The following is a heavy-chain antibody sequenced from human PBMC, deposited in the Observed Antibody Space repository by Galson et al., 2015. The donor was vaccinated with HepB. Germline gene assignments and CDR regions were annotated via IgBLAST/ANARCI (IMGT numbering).Heavy chain of an antibody. V-gene: IGHV2-5*01. CDR1: GFSLSTSTVG. D-gene: IGHD1-20*01. J-gene: IGHJ4*02. CDR2: INGNDDK. CDR3: AHRRQVITKELDS. Sequence: PALVKPTQTLTLTCTFSGFSLSTSTVGVGWIRQPPGKALEWLALINGNDDKRYSPSLKRRLTITKDTSKSQVVLTMTNMDPVDTATYYCAHRRQVITKELDSWGQGTLVTVSS.